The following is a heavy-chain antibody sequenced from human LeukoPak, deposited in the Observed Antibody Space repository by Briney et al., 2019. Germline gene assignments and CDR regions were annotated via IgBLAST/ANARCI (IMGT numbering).Heavy chain of an antibody. CDR2: IWYDGSNK. D-gene: IGHD3-9*01. Sequence: PEGSLRLSCAASGFTFSIYGMHWVRQAPGKGLEWVAVIWYDGSNKYYAGSVKGRFTISRDNSKNTLYLQVNSLRAEDTAVYYCAKGRYFDWLDYWGQGTLVTVSS. CDR1: GFTFSIYG. CDR3: AKGRYFDWLDY. J-gene: IGHJ4*02. V-gene: IGHV3-33*06.